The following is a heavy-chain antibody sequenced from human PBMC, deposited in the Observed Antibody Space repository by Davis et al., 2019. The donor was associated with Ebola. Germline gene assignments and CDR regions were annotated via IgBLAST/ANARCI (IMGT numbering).Heavy chain of an antibody. Sequence: AASVKVSCKASGYTFTSYYMHWVRQAPGQGLEWMGVINPNDDTTYYPQKFQGRVTMTRNTSISTAYMELSSLRSEDTAVYYCARGYGVATDWGQGTLVTVSS. J-gene: IGHJ4*02. CDR2: INPNDDTT. D-gene: IGHD4-17*01. CDR1: GYTFTSYY. V-gene: IGHV1-46*01. CDR3: ARGYGVATD.